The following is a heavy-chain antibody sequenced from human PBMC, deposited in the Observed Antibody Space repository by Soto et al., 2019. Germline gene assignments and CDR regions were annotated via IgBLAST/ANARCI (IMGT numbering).Heavy chain of an antibody. CDR1: GYTFTNYG. V-gene: IGHV1-18*01. CDR3: ARDYDIWGEGWFDP. Sequence: QVQLVQSGGEMKKPGASVKVSCKASGYTFTNYGISWVRQAPGQGLEWVGWISGYNGDTNYAQKFQGRVIMTTDTSTSTAYMELRTLTSDDTAVYYCARDYDIWGEGWFDPWGQGTLVTVSS. D-gene: IGHD3-9*01. CDR2: ISGYNGDT. J-gene: IGHJ5*02.